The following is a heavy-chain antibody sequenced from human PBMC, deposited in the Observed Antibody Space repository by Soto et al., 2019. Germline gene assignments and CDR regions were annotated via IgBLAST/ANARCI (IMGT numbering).Heavy chain of an antibody. CDR2: ISSSSSTI. J-gene: IGHJ4*02. CDR1: GFTFSSYS. D-gene: IGHD3-22*01. Sequence: LRLSCAASGFTFSSYSMNWVRQAPGKGLEWVSYISSSSSTIYYADPVKGRFTISRDNAKNSLYLQMNSLRDEDTAVYYCAREGYYDSSGYPVDYWGQGTLVTVSS. CDR3: AREGYYDSSGYPVDY. V-gene: IGHV3-48*02.